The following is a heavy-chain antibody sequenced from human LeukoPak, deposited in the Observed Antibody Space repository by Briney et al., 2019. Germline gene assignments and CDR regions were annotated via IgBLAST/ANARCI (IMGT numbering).Heavy chain of an antibody. CDR3: TRRAAALDAFDI. J-gene: IGHJ3*02. D-gene: IGHD6-13*01. Sequence: GGSLRLSCAASGFTFSSYAMSWVRQAPGKGLEWVSAISGSGGSTTYADSVKGRFTISRDNAKNTLYLQMNSLRAEDTAVYYCTRRAAALDAFDIWGQGTMVTVSS. V-gene: IGHV3-23*01. CDR2: ISGSGGST. CDR1: GFTFSSYA.